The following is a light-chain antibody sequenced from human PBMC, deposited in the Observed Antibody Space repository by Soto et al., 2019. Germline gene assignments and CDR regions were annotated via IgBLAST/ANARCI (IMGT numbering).Light chain of an antibody. Sequence: DIQMTQSPSTLSGSVGYRVTITCRASQTISSWLAWYQQKPGKAPKLLIYKASTLKSGVPSRFSGSGSGTEFTLTIRSLQPDDFATYYCQHYNSYSDAFGQGTKV. CDR1: QTISSW. V-gene: IGKV1-5*03. J-gene: IGKJ1*01. CDR3: QHYNSYSDA. CDR2: KAS.